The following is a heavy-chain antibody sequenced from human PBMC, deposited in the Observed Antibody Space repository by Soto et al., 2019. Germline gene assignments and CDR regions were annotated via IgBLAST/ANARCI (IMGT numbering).Heavy chain of an antibody. Sequence: QITLKESGPALVKPTQTLTVTCSFSGFSLTTSAAGVGWIRQTPGKALEWLAVIFGHGNEKYSPSLKNRVTITKDTSKSQVVLTMTNVDPLDTATYYCPHMSYSATYYFASWGQGTLVTVSS. CDR2: IFGHGNE. D-gene: IGHD4-4*01. V-gene: IGHV2-5*01. CDR3: PHMSYSATYYFAS. CDR1: GFSLTTSAAG. J-gene: IGHJ4*02.